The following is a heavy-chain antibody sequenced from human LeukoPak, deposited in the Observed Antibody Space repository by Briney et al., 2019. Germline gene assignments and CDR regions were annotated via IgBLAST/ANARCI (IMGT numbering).Heavy chain of an antibody. D-gene: IGHD6-13*01. CDR1: GDSISSGSYY. V-gene: IGHV4-39*01. CDR3: ARRSSRAADFDY. J-gene: IGHJ4*02. CDR2: IYSSGNT. Sequence: SETLSLTCTVSGDSISSGSYYWGWIRQPPGKGLEWIGSIYSSGNTYYNPSLESRVTISVDTSMHQFSLKMSSVTAADTAVYYCARRSSRAADFDYWGQGTLVTVSS.